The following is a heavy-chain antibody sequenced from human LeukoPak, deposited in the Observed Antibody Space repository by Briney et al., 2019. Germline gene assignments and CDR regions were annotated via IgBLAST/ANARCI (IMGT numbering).Heavy chain of an antibody. CDR1: GYTFTSYG. J-gene: IGHJ3*02. CDR3: ARDQNYYDSSGHSGDAFDI. CDR2: ISAYNGNT. V-gene: IGHV1-18*01. Sequence: ASVKVSCKASGYTFTSYGISWVRQAPGQGLEWMGWISAYNGNTNYAQKLQGRVTMTTDTSTSTAYMELRSLRSDDTAVYYCARDQNYYDSSGHSGDAFDIWGQGTMVTVSS. D-gene: IGHD3-22*01.